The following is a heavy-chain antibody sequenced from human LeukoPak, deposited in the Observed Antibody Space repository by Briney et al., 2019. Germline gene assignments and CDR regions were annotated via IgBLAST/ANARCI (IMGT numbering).Heavy chain of an antibody. V-gene: IGHV1-18*04. Sequence: ASVKASCKASGYTFTSYGISWVRQAPGQGLEWMGWISAYNGNTNYAQKLQGRVTMTTDTSTSTAYMELRSLRSDDTAVYYCARASAVYYYYYGMDVWGKGTTVTVSS. CDR1: GYTFTSYG. CDR2: ISAYNGNT. CDR3: ARASAVYYYYYGMDV. J-gene: IGHJ6*04. D-gene: IGHD2-2*01.